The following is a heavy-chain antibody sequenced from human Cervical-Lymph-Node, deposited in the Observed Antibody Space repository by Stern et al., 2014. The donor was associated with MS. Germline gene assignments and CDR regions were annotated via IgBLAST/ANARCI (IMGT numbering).Heavy chain of an antibody. CDR1: GYTFTTYY. CDR2: INPINTRT. J-gene: IGHJ4*02. Sequence: QVQLVESGAEVRQPGASVKLSCKASGYTFTTYYIHWVRQAPGQGLEWMAMINPINTRTTYAQKFQGRVTVTRDTSASTVYMELNSLRSDDTAVYYCARGDVNSGSSHVDYWGRGALVTVSS. V-gene: IGHV1-46*01. D-gene: IGHD3-10*01. CDR3: ARGDVNSGSSHVDY.